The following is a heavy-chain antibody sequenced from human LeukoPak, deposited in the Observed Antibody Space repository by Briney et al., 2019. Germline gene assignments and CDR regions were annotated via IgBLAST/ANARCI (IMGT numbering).Heavy chain of an antibody. CDR2: IKQDGSEK. J-gene: IGHJ6*02. Sequence: GGSLRLSCAASGFTFSNHWMSWVRQAPGKGLEWVANIKQDGSEKYYVDSVKGRFTISRDNAKNALYLQMNSLRAEDTAVYYCARGEFAWMQGSYGMSVWGQGTTVTVSS. CDR1: GFTFSNHW. V-gene: IGHV3-7*01. CDR3: ARGEFAWMQGSYGMSV. D-gene: IGHD5-12*01.